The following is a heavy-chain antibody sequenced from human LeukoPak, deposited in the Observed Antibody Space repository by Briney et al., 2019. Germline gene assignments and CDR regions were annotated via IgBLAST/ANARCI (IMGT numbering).Heavy chain of an antibody. CDR2: ISSSSSTI. J-gene: IGHJ3*02. CDR1: GFTFSSYS. Sequence: GGSLRLSCAASGFTFSSYSMNWVRQAPGKGLEWVSYISSSSSTIYYADSVKGRFTISRDNAKNSLYLQMNSLRAEDTAVYYCARDQEASAFDIWGQGTMVTVSS. V-gene: IGHV3-48*01. CDR3: ARDQEASAFDI.